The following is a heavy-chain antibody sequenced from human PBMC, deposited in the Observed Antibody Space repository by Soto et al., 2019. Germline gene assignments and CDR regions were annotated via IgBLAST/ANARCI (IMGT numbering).Heavy chain of an antibody. CDR1: GGTFSSYA. Sequence: QVQLVQSGAEVKKPGSSVKVSCKASGGTFSSYAISWVRQAPGQGLEWMGGSIPIFGTANYAQKFQGRVTITAAESTSTAYMELGSLRSEDTAVYYCARGTVVPRDYYYYGMDVWGQGTTVTVSS. CDR2: SIPIFGTA. D-gene: IGHD2-15*01. V-gene: IGHV1-69*01. CDR3: ARGTVVPRDYYYYGMDV. J-gene: IGHJ6*02.